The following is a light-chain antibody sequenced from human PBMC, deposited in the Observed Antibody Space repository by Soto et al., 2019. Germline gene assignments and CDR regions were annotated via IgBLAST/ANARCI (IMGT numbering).Light chain of an antibody. Sequence: DIQMTQSPSTLSATAGDRVTITYRASQSISSWLAWYQHKPGKAPKLLIYDASNLDSGVPSRFSGSGSGTEFSLTISNLQPDDCATYYCQQYNSYSEAFGQGTKVDIK. CDR2: DAS. CDR1: QSISSW. V-gene: IGKV1-5*01. J-gene: IGKJ1*01. CDR3: QQYNSYSEA.